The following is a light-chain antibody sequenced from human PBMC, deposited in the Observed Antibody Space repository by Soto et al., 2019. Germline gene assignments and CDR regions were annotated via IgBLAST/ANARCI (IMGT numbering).Light chain of an antibody. CDR2: LGS. CDR3: MQALQTPYT. Sequence: EIVMTQSPPSLTVTPGEPASISCRSSQRLLHSNGNTFLDWDLQKPGQSPQLLIYLGSNRASGVPDRVSGSEAGTDFTLKISRVVAVDVGVYSCMQALQTPYTFGEGTKLEIK. V-gene: IGKV2-28*01. CDR1: QRLLHSNGNTF. J-gene: IGKJ2*01.